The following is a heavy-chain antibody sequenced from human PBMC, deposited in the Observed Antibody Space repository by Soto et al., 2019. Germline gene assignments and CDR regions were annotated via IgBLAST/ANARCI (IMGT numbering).Heavy chain of an antibody. CDR3: ARRGATEYYYYYGMDV. CDR2: IYPGDSDT. CDR1: GYSFTSYW. D-gene: IGHD1-26*01. J-gene: IGHJ6*02. V-gene: IGHV5-51*01. Sequence: PGESLKISCKGSGYSFTSYWIGWVRQIPGKGLEWMGIIYPGDSDTRYSPSFQGQVTISADKSISTAYLQWSSPKASDTAMYYCARRGATEYYYYYGMDVWGQGTTVTVSS.